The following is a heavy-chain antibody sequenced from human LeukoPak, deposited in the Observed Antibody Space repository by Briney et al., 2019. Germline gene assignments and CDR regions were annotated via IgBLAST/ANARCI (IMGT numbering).Heavy chain of an antibody. CDR2: MKPDGSDK. V-gene: IGHV3-7*01. CDR1: GFSFSKSW. D-gene: IGHD1-26*01. CDR3: ARDSHYRTFDY. J-gene: IGHJ4*02. Sequence: GGSLRLSCVASGFSFSKSWMIWVRQSPEKGLERVAIMKPDGSDKSYLDSVKGRFTISRDNTKNSLYLEMNSLRADDTAVYYCARDSHYRTFDYWGQGTLVTVSS.